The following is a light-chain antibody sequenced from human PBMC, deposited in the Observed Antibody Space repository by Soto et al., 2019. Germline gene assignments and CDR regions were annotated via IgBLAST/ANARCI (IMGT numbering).Light chain of an antibody. J-gene: IGKJ1*01. Sequence: EIVLTQSPGTLSLSPGERATLSCRASQSVSSSFLAWYQQKPGQAPRLLIYGASTRATGIPDRFSGSGSGTDFTLNISSLEPEDFAVYYCQQYDSSPWTFGQGTKVEVK. CDR3: QQYDSSPWT. V-gene: IGKV3-20*01. CDR1: QSVSSSF. CDR2: GAS.